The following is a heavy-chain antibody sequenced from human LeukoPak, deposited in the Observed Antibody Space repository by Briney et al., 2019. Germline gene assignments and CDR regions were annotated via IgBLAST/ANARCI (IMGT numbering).Heavy chain of an antibody. V-gene: IGHV4-34*01. J-gene: IGHJ4*02. CDR1: GGSFSGYY. CDR3: ARVGQWFGDYFDS. Sequence: PSETLSLTCAVYGGSFSGYYWSWIRQPPGKGLEWIGEIKNSGSTNYNPSLTTRVTISVDTPNDQSSLTLSSVTAADTAVYYCARVGQWFGDYFDSWGQGALVTVSS. D-gene: IGHD3-10*01. CDR2: IKNSGST.